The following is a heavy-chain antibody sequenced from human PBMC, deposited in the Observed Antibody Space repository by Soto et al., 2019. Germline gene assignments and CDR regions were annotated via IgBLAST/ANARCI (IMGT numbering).Heavy chain of an antibody. CDR3: ARGGDTSGYPSYYFDY. CDR2: ISSSSSYI. J-gene: IGHJ4*02. D-gene: IGHD3-22*01. V-gene: IGHV3-21*01. Sequence: PGGSLRLSCAAYGFTFSSYSMNWVRQAPGKGLEWVSSISSSSSYIHYADSVKGRFTISRDNAKNSLYLQMNGLRAEDTAVYYCARGGDTSGYPSYYFDYWGQGTLVTVSS. CDR1: GFTFSSYS.